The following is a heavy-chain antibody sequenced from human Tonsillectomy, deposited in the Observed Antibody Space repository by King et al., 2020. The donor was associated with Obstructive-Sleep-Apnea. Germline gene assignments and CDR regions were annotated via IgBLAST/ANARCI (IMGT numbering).Heavy chain of an antibody. CDR2: IYYSGST. V-gene: IGHV4-39*07. Sequence: QLQESGPGLVKPSETLSLTCTVSGGSISSSNYYWAWIRQPPGKGLEWIGSIYYSGSTYYNPSLKSRVTMSVDTSKNQFSLKLTSVTAADTAGYYCARDPYSYFDYWGQGTLVTVSS. J-gene: IGHJ4*02. CDR3: ARDPYSYFDY. D-gene: IGHD1-26*01. CDR1: GGSISSSNYY.